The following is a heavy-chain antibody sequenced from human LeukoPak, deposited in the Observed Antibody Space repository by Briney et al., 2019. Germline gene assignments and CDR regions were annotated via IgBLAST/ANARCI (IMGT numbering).Heavy chain of an antibody. CDR1: GGSFSGYY. CDR2: INHSGST. D-gene: IGHD5-24*01. V-gene: IGHV4-34*01. Sequence: SETLSLTCAVYGGSFSGYYWSWIRQPPGKGPEWIGEINHSGSTNYNPSLKSRVTMSVDTSKNQFSLKLSSVTAADTALYYCARRFRDGHNFQRYRHAFDIWGQGTMVTVSS. CDR3: ARRFRDGHNFQRYRHAFDI. J-gene: IGHJ3*02.